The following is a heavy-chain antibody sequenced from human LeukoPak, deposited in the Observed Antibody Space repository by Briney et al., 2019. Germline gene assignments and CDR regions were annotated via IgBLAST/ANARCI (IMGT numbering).Heavy chain of an antibody. CDR3: AKAINDYGDYKVPY. Sequence: GGSLTLSCAASGFSFSSYAMSWVRQAPGKGLEWVSAISGSGGSTYYADYVKGRFTISRDNSKNTLYLQMNSLRAEDTAVYYCAKAINDYGDYKVPYWGQGTLVTVSS. V-gene: IGHV3-23*01. CDR1: GFSFSSYA. CDR2: ISGSGGST. D-gene: IGHD4-17*01. J-gene: IGHJ4*02.